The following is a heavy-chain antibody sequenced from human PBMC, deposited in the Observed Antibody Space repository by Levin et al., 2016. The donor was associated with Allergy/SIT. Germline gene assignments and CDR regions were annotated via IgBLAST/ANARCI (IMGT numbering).Heavy chain of an antibody. Sequence: GSLRLSCSVSGGSISSSSYYWAWIRQPPGKGLEWIGTIYYNGTTYYKPSLKSRVTISVDTSKNQFSLKLSFVTAADTAVYYCARRWYSTVTVANWFDPWGQGTLVTVSS. J-gene: IGHJ5*02. CDR3: ARRWYSTVTVANWFDP. CDR2: IYYNGTT. D-gene: IGHD4-17*01. CDR1: GGSISSSSYY. V-gene: IGHV4-39*01.